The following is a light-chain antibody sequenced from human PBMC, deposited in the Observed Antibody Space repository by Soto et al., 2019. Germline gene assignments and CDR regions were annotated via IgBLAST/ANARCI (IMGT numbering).Light chain of an antibody. CDR1: QSISRW. CDR2: DAS. V-gene: IGKV1-5*01. CDR3: QQYKSYRT. Sequence: DIQLTQSPSTLSASVGDRVTITCRARQSISRWLAWYQQKPGKAPKLLIYDASILESGVPSRFSGSGSGTEFTLTITSLQPDDFATYYCQQYKSYRTFGQGTKVEIK. J-gene: IGKJ1*01.